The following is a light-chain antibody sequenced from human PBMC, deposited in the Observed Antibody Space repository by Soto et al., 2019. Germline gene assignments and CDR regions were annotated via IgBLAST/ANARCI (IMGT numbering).Light chain of an antibody. V-gene: IGKV3-15*01. CDR2: DTS. J-gene: IGKJ4*01. Sequence: ETVLTQSPATLSVSPGERATLSCRASQSVSSNLAWYQQKPGQTPRLLIYDTSTRATGVPTRFSGSRSGAEFTLTINSLQSEDFAVYYCQPYNNWPLTFAGGTKVDIK. CDR3: QPYNNWPLT. CDR1: QSVSSN.